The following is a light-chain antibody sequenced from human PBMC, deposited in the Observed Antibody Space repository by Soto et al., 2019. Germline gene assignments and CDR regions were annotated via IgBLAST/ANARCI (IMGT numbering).Light chain of an antibody. CDR1: QSVSNNY. Sequence: IGFTQSPCTLSLSPGERATLSWRASQSVSNNYLAWYQQKPGQAPRLLIYGASNRATGIPDRFSGSGSGTDFTLTISRLEPEDFAVYYCQQYGSSGTFGQGTKVDIK. CDR3: QQYGSSGT. CDR2: GAS. J-gene: IGKJ1*01. V-gene: IGKV3-20*01.